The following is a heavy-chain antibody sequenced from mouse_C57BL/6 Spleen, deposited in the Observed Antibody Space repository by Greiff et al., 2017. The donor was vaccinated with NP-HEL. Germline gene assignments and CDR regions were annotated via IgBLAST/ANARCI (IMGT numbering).Heavy chain of an antibody. CDR1: GYTFTDYY. V-gene: IGHV1-26*01. J-gene: IGHJ1*03. CDR2: INPNNGGT. D-gene: IGHD1-1*01. CDR3: ARGDCLYYYGSSSNWYFDV. Sequence: EVQLQQSGPELVKPGASVKISCKASGYTFTDYYMNWVKQSHGKSLEWIGDINPNNGGTSYNQKFKGKATLTVDKSSSTAYMELRSLTSEDSAVYYCARGDCLYYYGSSSNWYFDVWGTGTTVTVSS.